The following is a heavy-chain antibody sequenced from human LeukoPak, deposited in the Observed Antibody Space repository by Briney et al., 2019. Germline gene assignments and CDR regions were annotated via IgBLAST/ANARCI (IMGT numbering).Heavy chain of an antibody. CDR3: ARDRLGVVVAATPGAFDI. CDR1: SGSISSYY. J-gene: IGHJ3*02. CDR2: IYYSGST. Sequence: SETLSLTCTVSSGSISSYYWSWIRQPPGKGLEWIGYIYYSGSTNYNPSLKSRVTISVDTSKNQFSLKLSSVTAADTAVYYCARDRLGVVVAATPGAFDIWGQGTMVTVSS. V-gene: IGHV4-59*01. D-gene: IGHD2-15*01.